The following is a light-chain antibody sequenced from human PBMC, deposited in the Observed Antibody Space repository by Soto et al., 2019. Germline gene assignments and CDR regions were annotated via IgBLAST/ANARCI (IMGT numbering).Light chain of an antibody. J-gene: IGKJ1*01. CDR2: GAS. CDR3: QQYDNWPTWT. CDR1: QSVGSN. V-gene: IGKV3-15*01. Sequence: EIVMTQSPATLSGSPGERATLSCRASQSVGSNFAWYQQKPGQAPRLLMFGASPRATGIPARFSGSGSGIEFSLTISSLQSEDFAVYYCQQYDNWPTWTFGQGTKVDTK.